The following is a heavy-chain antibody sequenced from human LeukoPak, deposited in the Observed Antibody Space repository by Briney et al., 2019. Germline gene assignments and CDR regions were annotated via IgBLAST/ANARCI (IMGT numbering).Heavy chain of an antibody. CDR2: ISSSGSTI. Sequence: GGSLRLSFEPSGFTFSDYYISWIRQPPGRGLAWVSYISSSGSTIYYADSVKGRFTISRDNAKNSLYLQMNSLRAEDTAVYYCASTERVLLWFGETPWGQGTLVTVSS. CDR3: ASTERVLLWFGETP. D-gene: IGHD3-10*01. V-gene: IGHV3-11*04. J-gene: IGHJ5*02. CDR1: GFTFSDYY.